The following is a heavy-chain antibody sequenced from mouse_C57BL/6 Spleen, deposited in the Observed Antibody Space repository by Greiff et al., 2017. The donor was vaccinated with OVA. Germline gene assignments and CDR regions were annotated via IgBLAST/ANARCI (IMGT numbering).Heavy chain of an antibody. CDR1: GFTFSSYT. J-gene: IGHJ4*01. CDR3: ARQIYYYGSSFLYYAMDY. D-gene: IGHD1-1*01. CDR2: ISGGGGNT. V-gene: IGHV5-9*01. Sequence: EVKVVESGGGLVKPGGSLKLSCAASGFTFSSYTMSWVRQTPEQRLEWVATISGGGGNTYYPASVKGRATISGDNAKNTLYLQMSSLRSEDTALYYCARQIYYYGSSFLYYAMDYWGQGTSVTVSS.